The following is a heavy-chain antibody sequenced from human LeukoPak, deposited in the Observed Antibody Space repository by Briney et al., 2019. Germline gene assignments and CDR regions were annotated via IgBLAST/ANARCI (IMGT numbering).Heavy chain of an antibody. CDR2: IIPIFGIA. Sequence: SVKVSCKASGGTFSSYAISWVRQAPGQGLEWMGRIIPIFGIANYAQKFQGRVTITADESTSTAYMELSSLRSEDTAVYYCAREVQYYYGSGSYYYDYWGQGTLVTVSS. J-gene: IGHJ4*02. CDR1: GGTFSSYA. D-gene: IGHD3-10*01. V-gene: IGHV1-69*13. CDR3: AREVQYYYGSGSYYYDY.